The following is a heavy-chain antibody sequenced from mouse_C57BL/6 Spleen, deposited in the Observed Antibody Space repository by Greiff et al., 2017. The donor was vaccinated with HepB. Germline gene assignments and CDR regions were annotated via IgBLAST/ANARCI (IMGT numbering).Heavy chain of an antibody. Sequence: EVMLVESGGGLVQSGRSLRLSCATSGFTFSDFYMEWVRQAPGKGLEWIAASRNKANDYTTEYSASVKGRFIVSRDTSQSILYLQMNALRAEDTAIYYCARAIYDGYYWYFDVWGTGTTVTVSS. CDR1: GFTFSDFY. D-gene: IGHD2-3*01. V-gene: IGHV7-1*01. CDR3: ARAIYDGYYWYFDV. J-gene: IGHJ1*03. CDR2: SRNKANDYTT.